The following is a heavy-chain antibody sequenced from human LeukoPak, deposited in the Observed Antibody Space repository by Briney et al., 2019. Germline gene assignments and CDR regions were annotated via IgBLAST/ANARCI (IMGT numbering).Heavy chain of an antibody. D-gene: IGHD2-21*02. CDR3: ARGLCGGDCYSD. J-gene: IGHJ4*02. V-gene: IGHV3-30-3*01. Sequence: GGSLRLSCAASGFTFSSYAMHWVRQAPGKGLEWVAVISYDGSNKYYADSVKGRFTISRDNAKNSLYLQMNSLRTEDTAAYYCARGLCGGDCYSDWGQGTLVTVSS. CDR2: ISYDGSNK. CDR1: GFTFSSYA.